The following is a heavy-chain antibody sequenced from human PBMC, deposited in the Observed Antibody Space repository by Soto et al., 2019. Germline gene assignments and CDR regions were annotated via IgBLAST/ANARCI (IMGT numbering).Heavy chain of an antibody. CDR3: AKSLGYCSNIDCYPNYFDP. Sequence: PGGSLRLSCAASGFTFSTYAMNWVRQAPRKGLEWVSTITGSGATTYYADSVKGRFTISRDNSENTLYLQMNSLRAEDTALYYCAKSLGYCSNIDCYPNYFDPCGQCTLVPVSS. V-gene: IGHV3-23*01. CDR1: GFTFSTYA. CDR2: ITGSGATT. J-gene: IGHJ5*02. D-gene: IGHD2-2*01.